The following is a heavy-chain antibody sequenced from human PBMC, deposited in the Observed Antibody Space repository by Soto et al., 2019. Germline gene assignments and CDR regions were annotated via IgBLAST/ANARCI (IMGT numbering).Heavy chain of an antibody. V-gene: IGHV3-7*03. D-gene: IGHD6-19*01. J-gene: IGHJ4*02. CDR1: GFTFSSYW. Sequence: GGSLRLSCAASGFTFSSYWMSWVRQAPGKGLEWVANIKQDGSEKYYVDSVKGRFTISRDNAKNSLYLQMNSLRAEDTAVYYCAREGGYSSGWDTFDYWGQGTLVTVSS. CDR2: IKQDGSEK. CDR3: AREGGYSSGWDTFDY.